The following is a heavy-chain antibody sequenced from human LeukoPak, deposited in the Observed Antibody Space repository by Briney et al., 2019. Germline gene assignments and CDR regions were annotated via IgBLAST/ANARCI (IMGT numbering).Heavy chain of an antibody. Sequence: PGGSLRLSCAASGFTFSSYWMSWVRQAPGKGLEWVANIKQDGSEKCYVDSVKGRFTISRDNAKNSLYLQMNSLRAEDTAVYYCARELYYYDSSGYFVGRIAPDWFDPWGQGTLVTVSS. CDR1: GFTFSSYW. CDR2: IKQDGSEK. CDR3: ARELYYYDSSGYFVGRIAPDWFDP. D-gene: IGHD3-22*01. V-gene: IGHV3-7*01. J-gene: IGHJ5*02.